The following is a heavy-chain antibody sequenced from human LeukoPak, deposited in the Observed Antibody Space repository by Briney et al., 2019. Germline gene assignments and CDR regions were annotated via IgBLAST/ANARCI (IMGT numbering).Heavy chain of an antibody. CDR3: ARGGYSYGYRGDFDY. V-gene: IGHV4-38-2*02. J-gene: IGHJ4*02. D-gene: IGHD5-18*01. Sequence: PSETLSLTCTVSGYSISSGYYWGWIRQPPGKGLEWIGSIYHSGSTYYNPSLKSRVTISVDTSKNQFSPKLSSVTAADTAVYYCARGGYSYGYRGDFDYWGQGTLVTVSS. CDR2: IYHSGST. CDR1: GYSISSGYY.